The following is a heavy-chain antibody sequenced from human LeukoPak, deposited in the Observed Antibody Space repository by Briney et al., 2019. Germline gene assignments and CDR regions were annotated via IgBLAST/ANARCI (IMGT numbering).Heavy chain of an antibody. CDR3: ARDIGYSSSLGY. Sequence: ASVTVSCKASGYTFTGYYMHWVRQAPGQGLEWMGWINPNSGGTNYAQKFQGRVTMTRDTSISTAYMELSRLRSDDTAVYYCARDIGYSSSLGYWGQGTLVTVSS. V-gene: IGHV1-2*02. D-gene: IGHD6-19*01. J-gene: IGHJ4*02. CDR2: INPNSGGT. CDR1: GYTFTGYY.